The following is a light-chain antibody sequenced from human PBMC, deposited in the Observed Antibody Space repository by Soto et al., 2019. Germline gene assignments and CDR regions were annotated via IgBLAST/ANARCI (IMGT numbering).Light chain of an antibody. CDR2: QDS. CDR1: KLGDKY. Sequence: SYELTQPPSVSVSPGQTASITCSGDKLGDKYACWYQQKPGQSPVLVIYQDSKRPSGIPERFSGSNSGNTATLTISGTQAMDEADYYCQAWDSSKYVVFGGGTKVTVL. V-gene: IGLV3-1*01. J-gene: IGLJ2*01. CDR3: QAWDSSKYVV.